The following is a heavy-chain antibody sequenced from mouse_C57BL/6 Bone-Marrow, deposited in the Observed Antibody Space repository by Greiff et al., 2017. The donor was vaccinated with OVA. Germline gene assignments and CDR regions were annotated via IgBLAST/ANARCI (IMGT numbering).Heavy chain of an antibody. Sequence: EVQLVESGGGLVQPGGSLSLSCAASGFTFTDYYMSWVRQPPGKALEWLGFIRNKANGYTTEYSASVKGRFTISRDNSQSILYLQMNALRAEDSATYYCASFYYYGSSYGFAYWGQGTLVTVSA. D-gene: IGHD1-1*01. V-gene: IGHV7-3*01. CDR1: GFTFTDYY. CDR3: ASFYYYGSSYGFAY. J-gene: IGHJ3*01. CDR2: IRNKANGYTT.